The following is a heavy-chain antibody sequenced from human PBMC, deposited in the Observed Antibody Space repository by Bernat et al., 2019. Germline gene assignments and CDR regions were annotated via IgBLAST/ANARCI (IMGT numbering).Heavy chain of an antibody. CDR2: INPSGGST. CDR3: ARVGIAARTFDY. D-gene: IGHD6-6*01. Sequence: QVQLVQSGAEVKKPGASVKVSCKASGYTFTSYYMHWVRQAPGQGLEWMGIINPSGGSTSYAQKFQGRVTMTRDTSTSTVYMELSSLRSEDTAVYYFARVGIAARTFDYWGQGTLVTVSS. V-gene: IGHV1-46*01. CDR1: GYTFTSYY. J-gene: IGHJ4*02.